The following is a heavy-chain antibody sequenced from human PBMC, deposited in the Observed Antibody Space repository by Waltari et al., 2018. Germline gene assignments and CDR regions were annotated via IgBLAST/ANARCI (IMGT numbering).Heavy chain of an antibody. CDR3: SRSGSDDWFDP. CDR1: GYTFTDYY. V-gene: IGHV1-69-2*01. D-gene: IGHD2-15*01. J-gene: IGHJ5*02. CDR2: VGPKDGET. Sequence: EDQLLQSGAEVKKPGATVKISCKSSGYTFTDYYIHWVKQTPGKGLEWMGRVGPKDGETIYAEKFQDRVTISADTSTDTVYMIMNGLRFDDTALYFCSRSGSDDWFDPWGRGTPVTVVS.